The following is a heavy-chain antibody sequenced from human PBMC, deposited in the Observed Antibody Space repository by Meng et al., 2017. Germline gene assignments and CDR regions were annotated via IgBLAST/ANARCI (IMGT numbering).Heavy chain of an antibody. CDR3: AGGYSYAYGY. CDR1: GGSFSGYY. Sequence: QVQLQQLGAGLLKPSETLSLTCAVYGGSFSGYYWSWIRQPPGKGLEWIGEINHSGSTNYNPSLKSRVIISVDTSKNQFSLQLTSVTAADTAVYYCAGGYSYAYGYWGQGTLVTVSS. D-gene: IGHD5-18*01. CDR2: INHSGST. J-gene: IGHJ4*02. V-gene: IGHV4-34*02.